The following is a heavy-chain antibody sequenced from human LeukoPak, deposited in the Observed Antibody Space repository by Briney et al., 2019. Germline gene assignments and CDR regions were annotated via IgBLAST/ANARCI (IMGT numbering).Heavy chain of an antibody. CDR3: ARASVRGSYSRATNY. J-gene: IGHJ4*02. CDR2: INPNSGGT. D-gene: IGHD1-26*01. CDR1: GYTFTGYY. Sequence: ASVKVSCKASGYTFTGYYMHWVRQAPGQGLEWMGWINPNSGGTNYAQKFQGRVTMTRDTSISTAYMELSRLRSDDTAVYYCARASVRGSYSRATNYWGQGTLVTVSS. V-gene: IGHV1-2*02.